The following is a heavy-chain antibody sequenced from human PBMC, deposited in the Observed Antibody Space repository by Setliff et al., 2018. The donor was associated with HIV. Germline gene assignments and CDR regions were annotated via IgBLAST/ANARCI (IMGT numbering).Heavy chain of an antibody. D-gene: IGHD3-22*01. CDR2: IFYSGTT. CDR1: GVSVTSHY. J-gene: IGHJ4*02. V-gene: IGHV4-59*02. Sequence: SETLSLTCAVSGVSVTSHYWTWIRQPPGRGLEWIGYIFYSGTTKFNPPLKSRAAISVDSSNNQFSLKMTSVTAADTAVYFCARFNALLGSSTYYDYWGPGLLVTVSS. CDR3: ARFNALLGSSTYYDY.